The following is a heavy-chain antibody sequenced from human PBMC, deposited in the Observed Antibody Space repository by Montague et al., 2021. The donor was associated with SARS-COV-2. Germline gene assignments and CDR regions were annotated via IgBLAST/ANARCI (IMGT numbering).Heavy chain of an antibody. D-gene: IGHD2-2*01. CDR2: IYYNGTT. V-gene: IGHV4-59*01. CDR3: ARERWYQLLSGWFDP. CDR1: GGSISSYY. Sequence: SETLSLTCTVSGGSISSYYWSWIRQPPGKGLEWIGYIYYNGTTNYSPSLKGRVSISVDTSKNQFSLEMNSVTAADTAVYYCARERWYQLLSGWFDPWGQGTLVTVSS. J-gene: IGHJ5*02.